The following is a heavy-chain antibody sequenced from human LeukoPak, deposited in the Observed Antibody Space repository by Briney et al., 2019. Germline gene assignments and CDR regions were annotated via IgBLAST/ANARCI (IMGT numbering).Heavy chain of an antibody. D-gene: IGHD4/OR15-4a*01. CDR2: ISYSGST. CDR1: GGSISSSRYY. CDR3: ARHGNGGNYHDPFDI. Sequence: PSETLSLTCTVSGGSISSSRYYWARIRQPPGKGLDWIGSISYSGSTYYNSSLKSRLTISVDTSKNQFSLRLSSVTAADTPVYYCARHGNGGNYHDPFDIWGQGTMATVSS. V-gene: IGHV4-39*01. J-gene: IGHJ3*02.